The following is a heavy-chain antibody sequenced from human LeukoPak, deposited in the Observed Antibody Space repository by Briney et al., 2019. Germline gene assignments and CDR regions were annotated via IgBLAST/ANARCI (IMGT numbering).Heavy chain of an antibody. D-gene: IGHD3-10*01. CDR1: GGPISSFY. Sequence: PSETLSLTCTVSGGPISSFYWSWIRQPAGKGLEWIGRIYTSGSTNYNPSLKTRVTMSVDTSKNQFSLKLSSVTAADTAVYYCASLVEYGSGSLFDYWGQGTLVTVSS. CDR3: ASLVEYGSGSLFDY. CDR2: IYTSGST. J-gene: IGHJ4*02. V-gene: IGHV4-4*07.